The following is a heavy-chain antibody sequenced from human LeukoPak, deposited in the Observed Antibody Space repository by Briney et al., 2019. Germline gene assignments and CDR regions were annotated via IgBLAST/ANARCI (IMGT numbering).Heavy chain of an antibody. CDR1: GFTFSSYA. CDR3: ARSPDFDY. Sequence: GRSLRLSCAASGFTFSSYAMSWVRQAPGRGLEWVLAISGSGGSTYYADSVKGRFTISRDNAKNSLYLQMNSLRAEDTAVYYCARSPDFDYWGQGTLVTVSS. V-gene: IGHV3-23*01. J-gene: IGHJ4*02. CDR2: ISGSGGST.